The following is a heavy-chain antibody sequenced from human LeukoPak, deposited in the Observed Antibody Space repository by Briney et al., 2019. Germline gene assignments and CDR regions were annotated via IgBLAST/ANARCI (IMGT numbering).Heavy chain of an antibody. Sequence: SETLSLTCTVSGGSISSSSYYWGWIRQPPGKGLEWIGSIYYSGSTYYNPSLKSRVTISVDTSKNQFSLKLSSVTAADTAVYYCAGPVGATPDYYYYGMDVWGQGTTVTVSS. V-gene: IGHV4-39*07. CDR1: GGSISSSSYY. CDR3: AGPVGATPDYYYYGMDV. D-gene: IGHD1-26*01. CDR2: IYYSGST. J-gene: IGHJ6*02.